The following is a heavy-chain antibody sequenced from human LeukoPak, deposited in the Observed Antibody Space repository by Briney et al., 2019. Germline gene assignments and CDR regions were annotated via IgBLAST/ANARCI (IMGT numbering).Heavy chain of an antibody. D-gene: IGHD6-6*01. CDR2: IYYSGST. CDR3: ATGLDSIAARRGASLADY. V-gene: IGHV4-59*12. Sequence: SETLSLTCTVSGGSISSYYWSWIRQPPGKGLEWIGYIYYSGSTNYNPSLKSRVTISVDTSKNQFSLRLSSVTAADTAVYYCATGLDSIAARRGASLADYWGQGTLVTVSS. CDR1: GGSISSYY. J-gene: IGHJ4*02.